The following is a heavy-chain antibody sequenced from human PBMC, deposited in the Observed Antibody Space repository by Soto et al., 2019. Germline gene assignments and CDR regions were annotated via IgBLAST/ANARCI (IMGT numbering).Heavy chain of an antibody. CDR3: ARYDYDSSGYFRFDY. J-gene: IGHJ4*02. CDR2: IYPGDSDT. CDR1: GYSFTSYW. Sequence: EVQLVQSGAEVKKPGESLKISCKGSGYSFTSYWIGWVRQMPGKGLEWMGIIYPGDSDTRYSPSFQGQITISADKSISTAYLQWSSMKASTTAMYYCARYDYDSSGYFRFDYWGQGTLVTVSS. V-gene: IGHV5-51*01. D-gene: IGHD3-22*01.